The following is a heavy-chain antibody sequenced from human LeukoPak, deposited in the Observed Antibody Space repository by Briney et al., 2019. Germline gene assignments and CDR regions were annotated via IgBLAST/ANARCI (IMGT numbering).Heavy chain of an antibody. D-gene: IGHD3-22*01. V-gene: IGHV3-53*01. CDR2: IYSGGST. CDR3: AIGSGYYPDMYTFDI. CDR1: GFTVSSNY. Sequence: PGGSMRLSCAAYGFTVSSNYMSWVRQAPGKGLEWVSVIYSGGSTYYADSVKGRFTISRDNPKNTLYLQMNSLRAEDTAVYYCAIGSGYYPDMYTFDIWGQGTMVTVSS. J-gene: IGHJ3*02.